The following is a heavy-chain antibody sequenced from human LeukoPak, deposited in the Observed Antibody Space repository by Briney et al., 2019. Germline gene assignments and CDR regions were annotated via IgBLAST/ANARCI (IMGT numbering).Heavy chain of an antibody. CDR3: ASQTMVRGVMNPYNWFDP. CDR2: IYYSGST. Sequence: SETLSLTCTVSGGSISSYYWSWIRQPPGKGLEWIGYIYYSGSTNYNPSLKSRVTMSVDTSKNQFSLKLTSLTAADTAVYYCASQTMVRGVMNPYNWFDPWGHGTLVTVSS. CDR1: GGSISSYY. J-gene: IGHJ5*02. V-gene: IGHV4-59*12. D-gene: IGHD3-10*01.